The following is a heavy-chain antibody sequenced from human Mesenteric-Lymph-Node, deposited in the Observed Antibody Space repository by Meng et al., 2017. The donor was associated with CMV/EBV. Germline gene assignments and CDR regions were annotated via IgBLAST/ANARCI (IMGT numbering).Heavy chain of an antibody. Sequence: SIRSSNWWSWVRKPPGKGLEWIGEIYHSGSTNYNPSLKSRVTISVDKSKNQFSLKLSSVTAADTAVYYCASLLNYYDSSGYYWRFDYWGQGTLVTVSS. V-gene: IGHV4-4*02. CDR2: IYHSGST. CDR3: ASLLNYYDSSGYYWRFDY. J-gene: IGHJ4*02. D-gene: IGHD3-22*01. CDR1: SIRSSNW.